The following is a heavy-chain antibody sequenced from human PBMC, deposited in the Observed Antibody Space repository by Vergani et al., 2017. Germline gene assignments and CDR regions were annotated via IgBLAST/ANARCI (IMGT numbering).Heavy chain of an antibody. J-gene: IGHJ6*02. CDR2: TWYDGNNK. Sequence: QVQLVESGGGVVQPGRSLRLSCAASGFTFNQYGMHWVRQAPGKGLEWVAVTWYDGNNKQYADSVKGRFTISRDNAKNSLYLQMNSLRAEDTAVYYCARSTVTTYYYSGMDVWGQGTTVTVSS. D-gene: IGHD4-17*01. CDR1: GFTFNQYG. CDR3: ARSTVTTYYYSGMDV. V-gene: IGHV3-33*01.